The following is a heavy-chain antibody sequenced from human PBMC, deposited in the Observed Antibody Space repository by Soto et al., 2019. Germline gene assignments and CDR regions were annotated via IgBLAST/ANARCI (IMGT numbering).Heavy chain of an antibody. V-gene: IGHV1-2*02. J-gene: IGHJ4*02. CDR2: INPNSGGT. CDR1: GCTFTGSY. D-gene: IGHD5-18*01. CDR3: ARIYSYSFDY. Sequence: QVPLVQSGAEVKKPGASVKVSCKASGCTFTGSYIHWVRQAPGQGLEWMGWINPNSGGTNYAQKFQGRVTMTRDTSISTAYMELSSLKSDDTAVYYCARIYSYSFDYWGQGALVTVSS.